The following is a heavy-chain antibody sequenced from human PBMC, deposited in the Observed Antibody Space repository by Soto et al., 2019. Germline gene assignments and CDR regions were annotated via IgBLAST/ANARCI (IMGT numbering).Heavy chain of an antibody. CDR2: ISTSGTT. Sequence: QVQLQKSGPGLVEPSETLSLTCTVSGASISSYFWTWIRQPAGKGLDWIGRISTSGTTNYNPSLKSRVTMSVDTSKNHFSLNLSSVTAADTAVYYCAREAGPDRWFDPWGQGTLVTVSS. J-gene: IGHJ5*02. V-gene: IGHV4-4*07. D-gene: IGHD6-19*01. CDR1: GASISSYF. CDR3: AREAGPDRWFDP.